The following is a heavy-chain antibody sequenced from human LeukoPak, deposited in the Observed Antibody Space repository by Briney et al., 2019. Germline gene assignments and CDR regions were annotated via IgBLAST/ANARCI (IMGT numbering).Heavy chain of an antibody. CDR1: GYSISNNYY. J-gene: IGHJ6*03. CDR3: ARQHDSYYYYYIDV. CDR2: LYHSDSA. Sequence: EXLSLTCAVSGYSISNNYYWVWIRQPPGRGLEWIGSLYHSDSAYYNTSLRSGVSMPVDTSKTQFSLTLSFVTAADTAVYYCARQHDSYYYYYIDVWGSGPTVTVSS. V-gene: IGHV4-38-2*01.